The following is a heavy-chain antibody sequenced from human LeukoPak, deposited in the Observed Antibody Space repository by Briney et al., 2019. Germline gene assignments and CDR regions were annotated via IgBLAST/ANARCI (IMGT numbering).Heavy chain of an antibody. J-gene: IGHJ6*02. CDR3: AKEDGYCSGGSCYGVWYYYYYGMDV. CDR2: ISYDGSNK. Sequence: PGGSLRLSCAASGFTFSSYGMHWVRQAPGKGLEWVAVISYDGSNKYYADSVKGRFTISRDNSKNTLYLQMNSLRAEDTAVYYCAKEDGYCSGGSCYGVWYYYYYGMDVWGQGTTVTVSS. V-gene: IGHV3-30*18. CDR1: GFTFSSYG. D-gene: IGHD2-15*01.